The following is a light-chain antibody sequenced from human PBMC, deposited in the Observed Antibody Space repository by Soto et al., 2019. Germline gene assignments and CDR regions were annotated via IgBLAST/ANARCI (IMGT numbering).Light chain of an antibody. Sequence: QSVLTQPPSVSAAPGQKVTISGSGSSSNIGNNYVSWYQQLPGTAPKLLIYDNNKRPSGIPDRFSGSRSGTSATLAITGLQTGDEADYYCGTWDSSLSAVVFGGGTKLTVL. J-gene: IGLJ2*01. CDR3: GTWDSSLSAVV. CDR2: DNN. CDR1: SSNIGNNY. V-gene: IGLV1-51*01.